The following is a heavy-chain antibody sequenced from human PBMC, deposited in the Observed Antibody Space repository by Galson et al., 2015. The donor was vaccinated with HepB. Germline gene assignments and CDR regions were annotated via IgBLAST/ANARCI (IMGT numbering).Heavy chain of an antibody. Sequence: SLRLSCAASGFRLDDYAMHWVRHAPGKGLEWVSGISWNRGRIGYADSVKGRFTISADKANNSLFLQMNSLRAEDTALYYCARGVLERGEDRPCYFFNRVDSWGQGILGTVSS. CDR2: ISWNRGRI. D-gene: IGHD3-10*01. J-gene: IGHJ5*01. V-gene: IGHV3-9*01. CDR3: ARGVLERGEDRPCYFFNRVDS. CDR1: GFRLDDYA.